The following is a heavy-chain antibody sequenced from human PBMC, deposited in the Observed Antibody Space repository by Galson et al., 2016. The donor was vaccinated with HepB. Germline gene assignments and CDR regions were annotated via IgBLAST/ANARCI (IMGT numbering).Heavy chain of an antibody. J-gene: IGHJ1*01. CDR3: ARGYYDSPY. Sequence: SVKVSCKASGYSFTSYYIHWLRQAPGQGLEWMGIINPIGGSTTYAQMFQGRITMTTDKSTSTVYMELSSLKYDDTAVYYCARGYYDSPYWGQGTLVTVS. CDR2: INPIGGST. D-gene: IGHD3-16*01. V-gene: IGHV1-46*01. CDR1: GYSFTSYY.